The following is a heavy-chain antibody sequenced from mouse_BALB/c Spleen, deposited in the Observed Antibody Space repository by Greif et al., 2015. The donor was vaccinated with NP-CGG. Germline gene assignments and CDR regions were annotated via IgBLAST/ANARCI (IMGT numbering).Heavy chain of an antibody. Sequence: VHLVESGAELVRPGTSVKVSCKASGYAFTNYLIEWVKQRPGQGLEWIGVINPGSGGTNYNEKFKGKATLTADKSSSTACMQLSSLTSDDSAVYFCARVGYSYYAMDYWGQGTSVTVSS. J-gene: IGHJ4*01. CDR1: GYAFTNYL. V-gene: IGHV1-54*01. CDR3: ARVGYSYYAMDY. CDR2: INPGSGGT. D-gene: IGHD2-3*01.